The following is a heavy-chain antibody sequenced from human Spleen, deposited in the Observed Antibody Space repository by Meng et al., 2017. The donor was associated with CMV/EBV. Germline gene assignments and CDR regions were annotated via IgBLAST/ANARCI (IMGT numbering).Heavy chain of an antibody. CDR1: EFTFSSYS. D-gene: IGHD3-10*01. J-gene: IGHJ6*02. CDR3: ASFWFGEDYVYYGMDV. V-gene: IGHV3-30*04. CDR2: MSYDGNSR. Sequence: GGSLRLSCVASEFTFSSYSMHWVRQAPGKGLEWVASMSYDGNSRYYADPVKGRFTVSRDNSKSTLYLEMNRLRGEDTAVYYCASFWFGEDYVYYGMDVWGQGTTVTVSS.